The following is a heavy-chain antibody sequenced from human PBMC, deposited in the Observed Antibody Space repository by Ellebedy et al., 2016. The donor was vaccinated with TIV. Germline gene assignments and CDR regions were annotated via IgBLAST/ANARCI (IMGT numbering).Heavy chain of an antibody. CDR3: ARGGGSSWYGELDY. V-gene: IGHV4-30-2*01. D-gene: IGHD6-13*01. Sequence: MPSETLSLTCAVSGGSISSGGYSWSLIRQPPGKGLEWIGYIYHSGSTYYNPSLKSRVTISVDRSKNQFSLKLSSVTAADTAVYYWARGGGSSWYGELDYWGQGTLVTVSS. CDR2: IYHSGST. J-gene: IGHJ4*02. CDR1: GGSISSGGYS.